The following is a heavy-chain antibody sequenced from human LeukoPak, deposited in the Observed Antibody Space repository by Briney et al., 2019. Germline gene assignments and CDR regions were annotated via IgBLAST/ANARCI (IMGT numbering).Heavy chain of an antibody. CDR1: GFNFDDYA. V-gene: IGHV3-9*01. CDR2: INWKTGNG. CDR3: TRRAARWQFDL. Sequence: GRSLLLSCAVSGFNFDDYAMHWVRPAPGRGLEWVSGINWKTGNGIYADSVKGRFTISRDNAKNSLYLQMSSLRAEDTALYYCTRRAARWQFDLCGRGTLLTVSA. J-gene: IGHJ2*01. D-gene: IGHD5-24*01.